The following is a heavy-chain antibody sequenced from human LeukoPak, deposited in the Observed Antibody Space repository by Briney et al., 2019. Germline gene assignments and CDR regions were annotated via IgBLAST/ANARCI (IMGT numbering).Heavy chain of an antibody. CDR2: ISYDGSNK. D-gene: IGHD3-10*01. V-gene: IGHV3-30-3*01. CDR3: ARGVRGVLGLNYYYYYGMDV. Sequence: PGRSLRLSCAASGFTFSSYAMHWVRQAPGKGLEWVAVISYDGSNKYYADSVKGRFTISRDNSKNTLYLQMNSLRAEDTAVYYCARGVRGVLGLNYYYYYGMDVWGQGTTVTVSS. CDR1: GFTFSSYA. J-gene: IGHJ6*02.